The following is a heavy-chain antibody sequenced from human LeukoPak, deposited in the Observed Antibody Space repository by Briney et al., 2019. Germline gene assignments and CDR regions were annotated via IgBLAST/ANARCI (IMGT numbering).Heavy chain of an antibody. CDR2: INSGGTVR. Sequence: PGGSLRLSCAASGFKFNTYIMNWIRQAPGKGLEWVSIINSGGTVRYYADSVRGRFTISRDNSKNTLYLQMNSLRAEDTAVYYCARQAPGNLFDYWGQGTLVTVSS. CDR3: ARQAPGNLFDY. CDR1: GFKFNTYI. J-gene: IGHJ4*02. V-gene: IGHV3-48*01.